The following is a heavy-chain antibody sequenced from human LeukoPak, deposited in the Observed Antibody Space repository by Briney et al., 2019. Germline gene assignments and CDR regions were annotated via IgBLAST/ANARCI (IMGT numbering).Heavy chain of an antibody. CDR2: IYYSGST. CDR3: ARHGGSVVIVPFDY. CDR1: GGSISSRSYN. D-gene: IGHD3-16*01. V-gene: IGHV4-39*01. Sequence: PETLSLTWTVSGGSISSRSYNWGWIRQPPGKGLEWIGSIYYSGSTYYNPSLKSRVSISVDTSKNQFSLKLSSVTAADTAVYYCARHGGSVVIVPFDYWGQGTLVTVSS. J-gene: IGHJ4*02.